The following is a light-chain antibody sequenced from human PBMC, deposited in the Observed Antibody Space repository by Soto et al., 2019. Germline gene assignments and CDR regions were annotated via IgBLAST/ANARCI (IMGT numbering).Light chain of an antibody. V-gene: IGKV3-15*01. J-gene: IGKJ5*01. CDR2: AAS. CDR3: QHYDNWPT. Sequence: EIVMTQSPGTLSVSPGERATLSCRASQSVSSNLAWYQQKPGQAPRLLIYAASTRAIGVPARFSGTGSGTEFTLTISSLQSEDFAVYYCQHYDNWPTFGQGTRLEIK. CDR1: QSVSSN.